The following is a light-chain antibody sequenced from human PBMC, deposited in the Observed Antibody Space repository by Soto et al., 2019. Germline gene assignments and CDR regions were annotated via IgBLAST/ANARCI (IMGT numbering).Light chain of an antibody. CDR3: SSYTTSSTPLYV. J-gene: IGLJ1*01. Sequence: QSVLTQPASVSGSPGQSITISCTGTSGDVGAYNFVSWYQQYPGKAPNLMIYEVRNRPSGVSNRFSGSKSGNTASLTISGLQSEDEADYYCSSYTTSSTPLYVFGTGTKVTVL. CDR1: SGDVGAYNF. V-gene: IGLV2-14*01. CDR2: EVR.